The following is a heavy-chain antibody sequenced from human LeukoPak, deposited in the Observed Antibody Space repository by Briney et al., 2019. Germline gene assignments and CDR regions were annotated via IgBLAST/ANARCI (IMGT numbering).Heavy chain of an antibody. CDR2: ISAYNGNT. J-gene: IGHJ3*02. CDR1: GYTFTSYG. D-gene: IGHD2-2*01. V-gene: IGHV1-18*01. CDR3: ARDMNPYCSSTSCPGDAFDI. Sequence: GASVKVSCKASGYTFTSYGINWVRQAPGQGLEWMGWISAYNGNTNYAQKLQGRVTMTTDTSTSTAYMELRSLRSDDTAVYYCARDMNPYCSSTSCPGDAFDIWGQGTMVTVSS.